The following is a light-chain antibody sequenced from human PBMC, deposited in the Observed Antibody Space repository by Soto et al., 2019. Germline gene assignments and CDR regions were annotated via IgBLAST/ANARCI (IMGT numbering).Light chain of an antibody. CDR1: QSIGNY. J-gene: IGKJ5*01. CDR2: GAS. Sequence: DIQMTQSPSTLSASVGDGVSITFRASQSIGNYLNWYQQKPGKVPKRLIYGASNLQSGVPSRFSGSGSGTEFTLTISSLQPEDFATYYCLQLDSYPITFGQGTRLEI. CDR3: LQLDSYPIT. V-gene: IGKV1-17*01.